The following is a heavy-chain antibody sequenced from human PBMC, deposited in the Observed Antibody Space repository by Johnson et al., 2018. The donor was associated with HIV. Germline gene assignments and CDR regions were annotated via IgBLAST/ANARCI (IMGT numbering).Heavy chain of an antibody. V-gene: IGHV3-9*01. CDR1: GFTFDDYA. CDR2: ISWNSGSI. Sequence: VQLVESGGGLVQPDKSLRLSCAASGFTFDDYAMHWVRQPPGKGLEWVSRISWNSGSIGYADSVKGRFTISRDNTKNSLYLQMNSVRPEDTALYYCARADSSSSPWMGLDIWGQGTLVTVSS. J-gene: IGHJ3*02. D-gene: IGHD6-13*01. CDR3: ARADSSSSPWMGLDI.